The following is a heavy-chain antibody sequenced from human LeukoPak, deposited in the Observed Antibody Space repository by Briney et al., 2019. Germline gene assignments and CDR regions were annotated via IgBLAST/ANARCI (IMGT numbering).Heavy chain of an antibody. Sequence: GGSLRLSCAASEFTFINYWVSWVRQAPGKGLEWVANIKFDGSEIFYVDSVKGRFTISIDNAKNSLYLQMDSLRGEDTAVYYCARGLVEFGGASDYWGQGTLVTVSS. CDR2: IKFDGSEI. V-gene: IGHV3-7*01. D-gene: IGHD3-16*01. CDR3: ARGLVEFGGASDY. J-gene: IGHJ4*02. CDR1: EFTFINYW.